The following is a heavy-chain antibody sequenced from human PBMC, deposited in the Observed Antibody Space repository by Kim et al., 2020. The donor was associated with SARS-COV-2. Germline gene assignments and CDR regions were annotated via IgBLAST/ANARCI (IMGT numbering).Heavy chain of an antibody. J-gene: IGHJ4*02. V-gene: IGHV1-2*02. D-gene: IGHD4-17*01. Sequence: TNYAPKFQGRVTMTRDTSISTAYMELSRLRSDDTAVYYCAREGMTTVIDYWGQGTLVTVSS. CDR3: AREGMTTVIDY. CDR2: T.